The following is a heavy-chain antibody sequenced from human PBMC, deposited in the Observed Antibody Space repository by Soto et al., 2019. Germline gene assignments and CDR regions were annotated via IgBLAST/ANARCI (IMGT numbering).Heavy chain of an antibody. CDR2: IYYSGST. Sequence: PSETLSLTCTVSGGSITSSSYYWGWIRQPPGKGLEWIGSIYYSGSTYYNPSLKSRVTISVDTSKNQFSLKLSSVTAADTAVYYCIKGMIVGSGTFDYWGQGTLVTVSS. CDR3: IKGMIVGSGTFDY. J-gene: IGHJ4*02. D-gene: IGHD3-22*01. CDR1: GGSITSSSYY. V-gene: IGHV4-39*03.